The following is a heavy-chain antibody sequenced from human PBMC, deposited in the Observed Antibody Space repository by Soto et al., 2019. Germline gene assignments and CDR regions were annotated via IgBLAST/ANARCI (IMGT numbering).Heavy chain of an antibody. CDR1: GGTFSTST. V-gene: IGHV1-69*08. D-gene: IGHD5-12*01. CDR2: TIPILDVA. Sequence: QVQLVQSGAEVKKPGSSVKVSCKASGGTFSTSTFTWVRQAPGQGLEWMGRTIPILDVADYAQDFQGRVTSTADKSTRTAYMELTSRTCKDTAVYSCARDSPIGSTYSGYDAIASWGQGTLVTVSS. J-gene: IGHJ4*02. CDR3: ARDSPIGSTYSGYDAIAS.